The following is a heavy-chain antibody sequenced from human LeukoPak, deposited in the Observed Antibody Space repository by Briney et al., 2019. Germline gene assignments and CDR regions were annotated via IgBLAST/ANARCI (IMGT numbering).Heavy chain of an antibody. CDR3: ARDLGDILTGYQDY. V-gene: IGHV1-18*01. D-gene: IGHD3-9*01. J-gene: IGHJ4*02. CDR2: ISAYNGNT. Sequence: ASVKVSCKASGYSFSWFGMSWLRQAPGQGPEWMAWISAYNGNTNYAQKLQGRVTMTTDTSTSTAYMELRSLRSDDTAVYYCARDLGDILTGYQDYWGQGTLVTVSS. CDR1: GYSFSWFG.